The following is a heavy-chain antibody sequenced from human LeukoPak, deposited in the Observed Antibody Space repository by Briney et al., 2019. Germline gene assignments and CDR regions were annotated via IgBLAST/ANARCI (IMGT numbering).Heavy chain of an antibody. V-gene: IGHV3-7*01. CDR2: IKQDGSEK. J-gene: IGHJ6*02. D-gene: IGHD3-10*01. Sequence: TGRSLRLSCAASGFTFSTYAMHWVRQAPGKGLEWVANIKQDGSEKDYVDSVKGRFTIFRDNAKNSVYLQMNSLRVEDTAVYYCARGRHYYGWGMDVWGQGTTVTVSS. CDR3: ARGRHYYGWGMDV. CDR1: GFTFSTYA.